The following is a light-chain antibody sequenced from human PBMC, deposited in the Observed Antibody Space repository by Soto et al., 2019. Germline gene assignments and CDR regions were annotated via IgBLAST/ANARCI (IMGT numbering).Light chain of an antibody. V-gene: IGKV3-15*01. J-gene: IGKJ3*01. Sequence: EIVMTQSPATLSVSPGERATLSCRASQSVSSNLAWYQQKPGQAPGLPTYGASTRATGIPARFSGSGSGTEFTLTISSLQSEDFAVYYCQQYNNWVGTFGPGTKVDIK. CDR2: GAS. CDR1: QSVSSN. CDR3: QQYNNWVGT.